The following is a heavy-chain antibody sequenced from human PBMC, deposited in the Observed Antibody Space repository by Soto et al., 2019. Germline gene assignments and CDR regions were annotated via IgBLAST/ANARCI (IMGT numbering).Heavy chain of an antibody. CDR1: GFSLSTRGVG. CDR3: AHRSRGYAYYFDQ. V-gene: IGHV2-5*02. D-gene: IGHD5-12*01. Sequence: QITLKESGPTLVKPTQTLTLTCSFSGFSLSTRGVGVCWIRHPQGKTLEWLALIFWDDDKWYSPTLRSRLTITEDTSKNQVVVTMTNMDTVDTATYYCAHRSRGYAYYFDQWGQGTLVTVSS. CDR2: IFWDDDK. J-gene: IGHJ4*02.